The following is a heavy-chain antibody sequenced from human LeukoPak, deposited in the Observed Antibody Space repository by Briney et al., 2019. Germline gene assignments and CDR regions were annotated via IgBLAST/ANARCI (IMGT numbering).Heavy chain of an antibody. D-gene: IGHD1-26*01. V-gene: IGHV4-59*12. CDR1: GGSISSYY. CDR2: IYYSGST. J-gene: IGHJ4*02. CDR3: AREEIVGATYLFDY. Sequence: SETLSLTCTVSGGSISSYYWSWIRQPPGKGLEWIGYIYYSGSTNYNPSLKSRVTISVDTSKNQFSLKLSSVTAADTAVYYCAREEIVGATYLFDYWGQGTLVTVSS.